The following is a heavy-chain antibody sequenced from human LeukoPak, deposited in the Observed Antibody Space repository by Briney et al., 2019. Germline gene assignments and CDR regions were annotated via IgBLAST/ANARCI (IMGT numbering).Heavy chain of an antibody. CDR1: GFTFSNAW. CDR2: ISGSGGYT. CDR3: AKEYSGYDFDY. V-gene: IGHV3-23*01. J-gene: IGHJ4*02. D-gene: IGHD5-12*01. Sequence: GGSLRLSCAASGFTFSNAWMSWVRQAPGKGLEWVSAISGSGGYTYYADSVKGRFTISRDSSKNTLYLQMNSLRAEDTAVYYCAKEYSGYDFDYWGQGTLVTVSS.